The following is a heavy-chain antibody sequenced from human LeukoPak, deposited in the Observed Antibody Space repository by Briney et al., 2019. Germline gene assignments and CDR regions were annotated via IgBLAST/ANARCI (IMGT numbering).Heavy chain of an antibody. V-gene: IGHV3-23*01. J-gene: IGHJ5*02. CDR1: GFTFSSYA. CDR3: AKDKGYCSSITCYAGGWFDP. Sequence: GGSLRLSCAASGFTFSSYAMNWVRQAPGKGLEWVSAISSSGDSTYYLDSVKGRFTISRDNPKNTLNLQMNSLRAEDTAVYYCAKDKGYCSSITCYAGGWFDPWGQGTLVTVSS. CDR2: ISSSGDST. D-gene: IGHD2-2*01.